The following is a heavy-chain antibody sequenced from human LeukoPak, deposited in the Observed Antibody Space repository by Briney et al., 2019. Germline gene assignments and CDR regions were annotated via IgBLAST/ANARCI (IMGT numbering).Heavy chain of an antibody. D-gene: IGHD3-16*01. V-gene: IGHV4-39*07. CDR1: GDSIRSSLYY. CDR3: ARDPHHDDDADEGFDY. CDR2: IYYTGST. Sequence: KTSETLSLTCTVSGDSIRSSLYYWGWIRQPPGKGLEWIGNIYYTGSTYYNPSLKSRVTISVDTSKNQFSLTLTSVTAADTAIDXXARDPHHDDDADEGFDYWGQGTLVTISS. J-gene: IGHJ4*02.